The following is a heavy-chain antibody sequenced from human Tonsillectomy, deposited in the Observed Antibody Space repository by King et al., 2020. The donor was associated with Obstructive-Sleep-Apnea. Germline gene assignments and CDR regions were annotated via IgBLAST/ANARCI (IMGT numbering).Heavy chain of an antibody. CDR2: ISGSGGST. Sequence: VQLVESGGGLVQPGGSLRLSCAASGFTFSSNAMSWVRQAPGKGLEWVSSISGSGGSTYYADSVKGRFTISRDNSKNTLYLQVNRLRAEDTSVYYCAKEVAYYYDSSGYYYDYWGQGTLVTVSS. CDR3: AKEVAYYYDSSGYYYDY. D-gene: IGHD3-22*01. CDR1: GFTFSSNA. J-gene: IGHJ4*02. V-gene: IGHV3-23*04.